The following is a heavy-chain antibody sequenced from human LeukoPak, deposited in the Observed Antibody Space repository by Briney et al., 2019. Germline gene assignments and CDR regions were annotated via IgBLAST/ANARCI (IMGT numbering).Heavy chain of an antibody. J-gene: IGHJ4*02. CDR3: AKANWVSNADAVW. CDR1: GFTFRSYW. CDR2: IKKDGSET. V-gene: IGHV3-7*03. Sequence: GGSLRLSCAASGFTFRSYWMSWARQAPGKGLEWVANIKKDGSETHYVDSVKGRFTISRDDSRNTVYFQLNNLRVEDTAIYYCAKANWVSNADAVWWGQGTQVTVSS. D-gene: IGHD1-1*01.